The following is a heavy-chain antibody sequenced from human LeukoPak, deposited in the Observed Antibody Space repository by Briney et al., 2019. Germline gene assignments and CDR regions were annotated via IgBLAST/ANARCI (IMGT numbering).Heavy chain of an antibody. CDR1: GFTFSSYS. J-gene: IGHJ4*02. CDR3: ARDRTVGATPIFDY. D-gene: IGHD1-26*01. Sequence: GGSLRLSCAASGFTFSSYSMNWVRQAPGKGLEWVSSISSSSSTIYYADSVKGRFTISRDNAKNSLYLQMNSLRAEDTAVYYCARDRTVGATPIFDYWGQGTLVTVSS. V-gene: IGHV3-21*04. CDR2: ISSSSSTI.